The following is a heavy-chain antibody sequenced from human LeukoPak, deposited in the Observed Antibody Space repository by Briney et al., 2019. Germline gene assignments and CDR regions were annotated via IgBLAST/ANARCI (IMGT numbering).Heavy chain of an antibody. CDR1: GFTFSSYR. J-gene: IGHJ3*02. CDR2: ISSSGSTI. CDR3: ARAERGYSYGVGAFDI. Sequence: GGSLRLSCAASGFTFSSYRMNWVRQAPGKGLEWVSYISSSGSTIYYADSVKGRFTISRDNAKNSLYLQMNSLRAEDTAVYYCARAERGYSYGVGAFDIWGQGTMVTVSS. V-gene: IGHV3-48*04. D-gene: IGHD5-18*01.